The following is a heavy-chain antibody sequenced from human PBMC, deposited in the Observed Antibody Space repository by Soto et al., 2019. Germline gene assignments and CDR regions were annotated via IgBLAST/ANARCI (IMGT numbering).Heavy chain of an antibody. Sequence: EGSLRLSCAASGFSFGSYALSWVRQAPGKGLEWVSTISGSDGKTFYADSVKGRFSISRDTSQSTLYLQMNSLRADDTAMYYCVRWSYLDYWGQGPRCTVSS. J-gene: IGHJ4*02. D-gene: IGHD3-3*01. CDR1: GFSFGSYA. CDR3: VRWSYLDY. V-gene: IGHV3-23*01. CDR2: ISGSDGKT.